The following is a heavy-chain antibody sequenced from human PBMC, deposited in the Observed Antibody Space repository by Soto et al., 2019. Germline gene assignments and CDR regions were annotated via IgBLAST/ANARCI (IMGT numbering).Heavy chain of an antibody. CDR2: IIPIFGTA. CDR3: AREPNSSGWYNY. J-gene: IGHJ4*02. D-gene: IGHD6-19*01. V-gene: IGHV1-69*13. CDR1: GGTFSSYA. Sequence: ASVKVSCKASGGTFSSYAISWVRQAPGQGLEWMGGIIPIFGTANYAQKFQGRVTITADESTSTAYMELSSLRSEDTAVYYCAREPNSSGWYNYWGQGTLVTVSS.